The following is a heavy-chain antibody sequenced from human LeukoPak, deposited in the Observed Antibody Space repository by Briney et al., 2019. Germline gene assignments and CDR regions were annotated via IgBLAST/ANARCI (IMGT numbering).Heavy chain of an antibody. CDR3: ARGVVVVVAARHLYYYYYMDV. CDR1: GGTFSSYA. Sequence: GASVKVSCKASGGTFSSYAISWVRQAPGQGLEWMGGIIPIFGTANYAQKFQGRVTITADKSTSTAYMELRSLRSDDTAVYYCARGVVVVVAARHLYYYYYMDVWGKGTTVTVSS. V-gene: IGHV1-69*06. CDR2: IIPIFGTA. J-gene: IGHJ6*03. D-gene: IGHD2-15*01.